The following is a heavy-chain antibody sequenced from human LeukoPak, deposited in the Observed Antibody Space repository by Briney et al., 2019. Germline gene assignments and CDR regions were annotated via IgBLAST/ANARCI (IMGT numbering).Heavy chain of an antibody. CDR3: AKRGPTMVRGTPLDY. J-gene: IGHJ4*02. V-gene: IGHV1-2*02. Sequence: GASVKVSCKASGYTFTGYYMHCVRQGPGQGLEWMGWINPNSGGTNYAPKFQGRVTMTRDTSISTAYMELSRLRSDDTAVYYCAKRGPTMVRGTPLDYWGQGALVTVSS. CDR1: GYTFTGYY. CDR2: INPNSGGT. D-gene: IGHD3-10*01.